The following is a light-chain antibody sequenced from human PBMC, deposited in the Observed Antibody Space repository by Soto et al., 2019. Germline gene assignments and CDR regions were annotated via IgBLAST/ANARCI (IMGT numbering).Light chain of an antibody. V-gene: IGKV1-5*03. J-gene: IGKJ1*01. CDR3: QQYNSYWPWT. CDR2: KAS. CDR1: QSISSW. Sequence: DIQMTQSPSTLSASVGDRVTITCRASQSISSWLAWYQQKPGKAPKLLIYKASSLESGVPSRFSGSGSGTEFTLTISSLQPDDFATYYCQQYNSYWPWTFCQGNKVEIK.